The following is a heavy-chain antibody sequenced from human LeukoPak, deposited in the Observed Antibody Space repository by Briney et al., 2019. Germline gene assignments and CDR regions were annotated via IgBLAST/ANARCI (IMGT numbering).Heavy chain of an antibody. CDR3: AREARYSSSSFDY. V-gene: IGHV4-61*02. D-gene: IGHD6-13*01. J-gene: IGHJ4*02. Sequence: SQTLSLTCTVSGGSISSGSYYWSWIRQPAGKGLEWIGRIYTSGSTNYNPSLKSRVTISVDTSKNQFSLKLSSVTAADTAVYYCAREARYSSSSFDYWGQGTLVTVSS. CDR2: IYTSGST. CDR1: GGSISSGSYY.